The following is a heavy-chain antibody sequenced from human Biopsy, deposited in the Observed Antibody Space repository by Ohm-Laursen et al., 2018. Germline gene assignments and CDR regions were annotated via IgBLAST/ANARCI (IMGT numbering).Heavy chain of an antibody. Sequence: SLRLSCSASGFTVSSNYMSWVRQAPGKGLEWVSVIYSGGSTNYADSLKGRFTISRDNSKNTLYLQMNSLRAEDTAVYYCAKCMTGGSNYYFHHCGQGTLVTVSS. J-gene: IGHJ4*02. CDR3: AKCMTGGSNYYFHH. D-gene: IGHD2-8*01. CDR2: IYSGGST. CDR1: GFTVSSNY. V-gene: IGHV3-66*01.